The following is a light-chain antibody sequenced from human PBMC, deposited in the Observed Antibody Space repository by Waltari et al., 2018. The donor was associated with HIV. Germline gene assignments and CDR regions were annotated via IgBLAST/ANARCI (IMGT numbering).Light chain of an antibody. Sequence: QSALTQPASVSGSPGQSITISCPGTSSDVGGYNIVSWYQQHPGKAPKLMIYEGSKRPSGVSNRFSGSKSGNTASLTISGLQAEDEADYYCCSYAGSSTLVFGGGTKLTVL. CDR3: CSYAGSSTLV. V-gene: IGLV2-23*01. CDR1: SSDVGGYNI. J-gene: IGLJ2*01. CDR2: EGS.